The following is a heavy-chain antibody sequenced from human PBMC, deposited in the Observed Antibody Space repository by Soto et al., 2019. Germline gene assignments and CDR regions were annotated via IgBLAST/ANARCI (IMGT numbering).Heavy chain of an antibody. CDR3: ARDTLRYFDWYYYYGMDV. Sequence: SGGSLRLSCAASGFTFSSYAMHWVRQAPGKGLEWVAVISYDGSNKYYADSVKGRFTISRDNSKNTLYLQMNSLRAEDTAVYYCARDTLRYFDWYYYYGMDVWGQGTTVTVSS. V-gene: IGHV3-30-3*01. CDR2: ISYDGSNK. CDR1: GFTFSSYA. J-gene: IGHJ6*02. D-gene: IGHD3-9*01.